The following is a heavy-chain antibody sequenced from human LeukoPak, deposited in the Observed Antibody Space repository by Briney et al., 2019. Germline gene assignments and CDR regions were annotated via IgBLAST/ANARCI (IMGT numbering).Heavy chain of an antibody. J-gene: IGHJ4*02. Sequence: GGSLRLSCAASGVTFSSYAMSWVRQAPGKGLEWVSAIIGSDSTYYSDSVKGRFTISRDNSKNTLYLQMNSLRAEDTAVYYCAKDSPYAYYVSGSYWDYWGQGTLVTVSS. CDR3: AKDSPYAYYVSGSYWDY. D-gene: IGHD3-10*01. CDR1: GVTFSSYA. CDR2: IIGSDST. V-gene: IGHV3-23*01.